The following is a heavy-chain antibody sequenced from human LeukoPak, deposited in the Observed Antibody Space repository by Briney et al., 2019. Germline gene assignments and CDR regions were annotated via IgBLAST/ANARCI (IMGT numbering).Heavy chain of an antibody. CDR2: ISGSGGST. CDR1: GFTFSSYA. Sequence: PGGSLRLSCAASGFTFSSYAMSWVRQAPGKGLEWVSSISGSGGSTYYADSVKGRFTISRDNSKNTLYLRMNSLRADDTAVYYCAKGAITIGGGSYIDYWGQGTLVTVSS. J-gene: IGHJ4*02. V-gene: IGHV3-23*01. CDR3: AKGAITIGGGSYIDY. D-gene: IGHD3-16*01.